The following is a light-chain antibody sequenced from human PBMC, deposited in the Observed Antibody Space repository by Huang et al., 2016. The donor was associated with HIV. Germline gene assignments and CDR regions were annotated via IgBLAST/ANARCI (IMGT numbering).Light chain of an antibody. J-gene: IGKJ3*01. CDR1: QSVSSN. CDR3: QQYNNWPPFT. V-gene: IGKV3-15*01. CDR2: GAS. Sequence: EIVMTQSPATLSVSPGERATLSCRASQSVSSNLAWYQQKPGQAPRLLIDGASTRATDIPARFSGSVSGTEFTLTISSLQSEDFAVYYCQQYNNWPPFTFGPGTKVDIK.